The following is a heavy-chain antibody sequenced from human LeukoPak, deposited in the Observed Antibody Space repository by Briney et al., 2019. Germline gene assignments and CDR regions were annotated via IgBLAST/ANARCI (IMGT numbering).Heavy chain of an antibody. V-gene: IGHV3-23*01. CDR3: AKSRIQLWQGDYFDY. CDR2: ISGSGSST. D-gene: IGHD5-18*01. CDR1: GFTFSNYA. J-gene: IGHJ4*02. Sequence: QTGGSLRLSCAASGFTFSNYAMSWVRQAPGKGLEWVSTISGSGSSTYYADSVKGRFTISRDNSKNTVYLQMNSLRVEDTAEYHCAKSRIQLWQGDYFDYWGQGTLVTVSS.